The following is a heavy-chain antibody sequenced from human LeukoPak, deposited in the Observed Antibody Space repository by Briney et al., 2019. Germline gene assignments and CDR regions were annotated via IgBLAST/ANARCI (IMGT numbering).Heavy chain of an antibody. J-gene: IGHJ3*02. V-gene: IGHV3-30*18. Sequence: GGSLRLSCAASGFTFSSYGMHWVRQAPGKGLEWVAVISYDGSNKYYADSVKGRFTISRDNSKNTLYLQMNSLRAEDTAVYYCAKDHTSIAVASWAFDIWGQGTMVTVSS. CDR3: AKDHTSIAVASWAFDI. CDR1: GFTFSSYG. CDR2: ISYDGSNK. D-gene: IGHD6-19*01.